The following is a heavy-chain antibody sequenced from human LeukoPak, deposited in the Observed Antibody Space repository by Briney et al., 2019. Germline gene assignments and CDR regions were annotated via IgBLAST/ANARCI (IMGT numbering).Heavy chain of an antibody. CDR3: AKDPGITMIVAVFSPFWFDP. D-gene: IGHD3-22*01. V-gene: IGHV3-23*01. J-gene: IGHJ5*02. CDR1: GFTFSSYA. CDR2: ISGSGGST. Sequence: PGGSLRLSCAASGFTFSSYAMSWVRQAPGKGLEWVSAISGSGGSTYYADSVKGRFTISRDNSKNTLYLQMNSLRAEDTAVYYCAKDPGITMIVAVFSPFWFDPWGQGTLVTVSS.